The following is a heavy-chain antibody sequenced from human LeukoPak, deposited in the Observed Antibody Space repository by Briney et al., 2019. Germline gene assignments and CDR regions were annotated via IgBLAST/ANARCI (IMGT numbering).Heavy chain of an antibody. CDR2: ISGSGGST. Sequence: PGGSLRLSCAASGFTLSSYAMSWVRQAPGKGLEWVSAISGSGGSTYYADSVKGRFTISRDNSKNTLYLQMNSLRAEDTAVYYCAYFGRGYYDSSGKQPVWGHGTLVTVSS. D-gene: IGHD3-22*01. CDR3: AYFGRGYYDSSGKQPV. V-gene: IGHV3-23*01. J-gene: IGHJ4*01. CDR1: GFTLSSYA.